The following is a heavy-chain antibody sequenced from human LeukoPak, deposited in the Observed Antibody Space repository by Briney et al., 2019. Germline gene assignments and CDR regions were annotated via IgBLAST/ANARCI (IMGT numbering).Heavy chain of an antibody. CDR2: INHSGGT. CDR1: GGSFSGYY. D-gene: IGHD6-19*01. V-gene: IGHV4-34*01. Sequence: PSETLSLTCAVYGGSFSGYYWSWIRQPPGKGLEWIGEINHSGGTNYNPSLKSRVTISVDTSKNQFSLKLSSVTAADTAVYYCARGMYSSGWYGSHFDYWGQGTLVTVSS. CDR3: ARGMYSSGWYGSHFDY. J-gene: IGHJ4*02.